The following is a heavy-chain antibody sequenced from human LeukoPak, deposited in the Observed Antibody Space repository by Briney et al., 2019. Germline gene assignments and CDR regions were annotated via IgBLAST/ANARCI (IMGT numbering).Heavy chain of an antibody. CDR2: IYSSGST. CDR3: AKSGGYGLIDY. CDR1: GVSISSSSYY. V-gene: IGHV4-39*01. J-gene: IGHJ4*01. D-gene: IGHD6-25*01. Sequence: SETLSRTCNVSGVSISSSSYYWGWIRQTPGKGLEWIGSIYSSGSTYYNSSLKSRVTISIDTSKNQVSLKMSSVTAAATAVYYCAKSGGYGLIDYWGQGTLVTVSS.